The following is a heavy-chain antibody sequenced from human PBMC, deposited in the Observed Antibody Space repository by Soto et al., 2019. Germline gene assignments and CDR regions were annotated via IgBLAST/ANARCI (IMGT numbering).Heavy chain of an antibody. CDR3: ARVGWDSSGRWKTMDV. CDR2: ISAYNGNT. V-gene: IGHV1-18*04. Sequence: QVQLVQSGAEVKKPGASVKVSCKASGYTFTSYGISWVRQAPGQGLEWMGWISAYNGNTNYAQRLQGRVTMTTDTSTSTADMELRSLRADDTAVYYCARVGWDSSGRWKTMDVWGQGTTVTVSS. CDR1: GYTFTSYG. D-gene: IGHD3-22*01. J-gene: IGHJ6*02.